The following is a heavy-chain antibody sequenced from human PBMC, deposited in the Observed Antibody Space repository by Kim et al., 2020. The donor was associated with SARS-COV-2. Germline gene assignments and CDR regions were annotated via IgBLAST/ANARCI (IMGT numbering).Heavy chain of an antibody. CDR3: ARGLCSSTSCAEFDP. D-gene: IGHD2-2*01. J-gene: IGHJ5*02. Sequence: SETLSLTCTVSGGSISSYYWSWIRQPPGKGLEWIRYIYYSGSTNYNPSLKSRVTISVDTSKNQFSLKLSSVTAADTAVYYCARGLCSSTSCAEFDPWGQGTLVTVSS. V-gene: IGHV4-59*01. CDR1: GGSISSYY. CDR2: IYYSGST.